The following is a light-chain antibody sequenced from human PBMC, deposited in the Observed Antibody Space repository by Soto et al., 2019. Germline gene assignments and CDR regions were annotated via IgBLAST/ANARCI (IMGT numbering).Light chain of an antibody. CDR3: HHYNNWWA. V-gene: IGKV3-15*01. Sequence: IVLTQSPATLSLSPGKRATLSCRASQSVSSNLAWYQQKPGQAPRLLIYGASTRATGIPDRFSGSGSGTEFSLTINSLQSEDFAVYYCHHYNNWWAFGQGTKVDI. CDR2: GAS. J-gene: IGKJ1*01. CDR1: QSVSSN.